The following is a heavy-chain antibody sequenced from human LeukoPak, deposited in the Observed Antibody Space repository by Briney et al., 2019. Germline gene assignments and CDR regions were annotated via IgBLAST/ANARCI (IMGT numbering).Heavy chain of an antibody. CDR3: ARLKFYDSIGYSPGHYMDV. V-gene: IGHV4-4*07. CDR2: LYASVST. J-gene: IGHJ6*03. Sequence: SETLSLTCTVSGGPIYSYYLSWIRQPAGKGLEWIGRLYASVSTDYLPSLKSRVTMSVDTSKNQFALKLSAVTAADTAVYYCARLKFYDSIGYSPGHYMDVWGKGTTVTVSS. CDR1: GGPIYSYY. D-gene: IGHD3-22*01.